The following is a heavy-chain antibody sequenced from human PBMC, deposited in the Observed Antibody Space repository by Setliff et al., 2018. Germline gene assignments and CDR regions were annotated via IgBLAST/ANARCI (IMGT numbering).Heavy chain of an antibody. CDR2: IGHTGSI. CDR1: GYSISSGYI. V-gene: IGHV4-38-2*02. Sequence: SETLSLTCTVSGYSISSGYIWGWIRQPPGEGLEWVGNIGHTGSINYNPSLKSRVTMSIGTSKNQFSLKLNSVTAADMAAYYCAREQWLDPPGYYYMDVWAKGTTVTVSS. D-gene: IGHD6-19*01. CDR3: AREQWLDPPGYYYMDV. J-gene: IGHJ6*03.